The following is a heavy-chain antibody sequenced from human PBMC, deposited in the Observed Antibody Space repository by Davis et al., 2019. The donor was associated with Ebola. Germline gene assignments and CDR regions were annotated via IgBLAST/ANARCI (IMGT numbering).Heavy chain of an antibody. J-gene: IGHJ2*01. CDR1: TVSFSGFG. V-gene: IGHV3-30*02. CDR3: ARGAVGGNWGWYFDL. D-gene: IGHD6-19*01. CDR2: IRHDGTNK. Sequence: PGGSLRLSCTSSTVSFSGFGMHWVRQAPGKGLEWVAFIRHDGTNKFYADSVKGRFIISRDISKNTLYLQMNSLKPEDTALYYCARGAVGGNWGWYFDLWGRGTLVTVSS.